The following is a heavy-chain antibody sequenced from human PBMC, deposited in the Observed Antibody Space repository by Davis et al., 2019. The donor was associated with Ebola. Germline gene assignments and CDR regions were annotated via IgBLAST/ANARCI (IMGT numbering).Heavy chain of an antibody. Sequence: GESLKISCAASGFTFSSYAMSWVRQAPGKGLEWVSAISGSGGSTYYADSVKGRFTISRDNSKNTLYLQMNSLRAEDTAVYYCAKFGLRQMDYYYGMDVWGQGTTVTVSS. D-gene: IGHD3-16*01. CDR3: AKFGLRQMDYYYGMDV. J-gene: IGHJ6*02. V-gene: IGHV3-23*01. CDR1: GFTFSSYA. CDR2: ISGSGGST.